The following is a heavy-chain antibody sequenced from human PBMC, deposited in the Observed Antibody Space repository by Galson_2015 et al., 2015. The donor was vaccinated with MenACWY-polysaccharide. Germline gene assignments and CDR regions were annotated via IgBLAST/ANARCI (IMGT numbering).Heavy chain of an antibody. CDR2: MTGSGAAI. V-gene: IGHV3-23*01. CDR3: AKRARVVDAVWYGTDV. J-gene: IGHJ6*02. Sequence: SLRLSCAAAGFTFSTFAMSWVRQAPGKGLEWVSAMTGSGAAIYYADSVKGRFTISRDNSKNTLYLQMNSLRAEDTAVYYCAKRARVVDAVWYGTDVWGQGTTVTVSS. CDR1: GFTFSTFA. D-gene: IGHD2-8*02.